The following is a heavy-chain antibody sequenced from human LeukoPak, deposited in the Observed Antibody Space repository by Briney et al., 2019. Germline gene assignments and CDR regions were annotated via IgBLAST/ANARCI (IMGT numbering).Heavy chain of an antibody. CDR3: VSFYETY. Sequence: GGSLRLSCAASGNYWMHWVRQAPGKGLVWVSHINSDGSWTRYADSVKGRFTISKDNAKNTVYLQMNNLRAEDTAVYYCVSFYETYWGRGTLVTVSS. D-gene: IGHD2-2*01. CDR2: INSDGSWT. J-gene: IGHJ4*02. CDR1: GNYW. V-gene: IGHV3-74*01.